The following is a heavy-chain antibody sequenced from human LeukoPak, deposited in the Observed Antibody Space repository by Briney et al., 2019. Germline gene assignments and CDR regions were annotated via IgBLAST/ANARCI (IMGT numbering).Heavy chain of an antibody. J-gene: IGHJ1*01. CDR1: GYTVNSYS. V-gene: IGHV1-18*01. CDR3: VRGDCSGVSCYLPEYFRH. Sequence: VSVQASCQASGYTVNSYSMSSVRQTPGNGLACMEWISAYHGYKDCAQKLHGRVTMTRDPSTNTAYMELRSLRSDDPAVYYCVRGDCSGVSCYLPEYFRHWGQGTLVTVSS. CDR2: ISAYHGYK. D-gene: IGHD2-15*01.